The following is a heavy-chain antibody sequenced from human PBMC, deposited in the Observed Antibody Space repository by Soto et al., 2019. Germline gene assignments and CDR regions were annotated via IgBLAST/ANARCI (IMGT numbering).Heavy chain of an antibody. CDR2: ISNRGST. Sequence: QVQLQESGPGLVKPSETLSLTCTVSGGSIETFYWSWIRQPPGKGLEWIGDISNRGSTNYNPSLESRVTVSVDTAKNEFSLKLNSVTAADTATYYCARILRDSQGWYHHDFWGQGTLVTVAS. V-gene: IGHV4-59*01. CDR3: ARILRDSQGWYHHDF. D-gene: IGHD6-19*01. J-gene: IGHJ4*02. CDR1: GGSIETFY.